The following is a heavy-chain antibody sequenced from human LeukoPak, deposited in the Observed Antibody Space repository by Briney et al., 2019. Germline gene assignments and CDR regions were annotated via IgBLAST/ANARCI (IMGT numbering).Heavy chain of an antibody. D-gene: IGHD2-21*02. V-gene: IGHV1-24*01. Sequence: ASVKVSCKVSGYTLTESSMHWVRHAPGKGLEWMGGFDPEDGETIYAQKFQGRVTMTEDTSTDTVYMELSSLRSEDTAVYYCATRHAYCGGDCSPSADAFDIWGQGTMVTVSS. CDR3: ATRHAYCGGDCSPSADAFDI. CDR2: FDPEDGET. J-gene: IGHJ3*02. CDR1: GYTLTESS.